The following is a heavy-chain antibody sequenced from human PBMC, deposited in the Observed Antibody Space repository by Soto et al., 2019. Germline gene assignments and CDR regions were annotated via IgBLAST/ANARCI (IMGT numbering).Heavy chain of an antibody. D-gene: IGHD3-22*01. V-gene: IGHV3-48*02. J-gene: IGHJ5*02. Sequence: EVQLVESGGGLVQPGGSLRLSCAASGFTFSSYSMNWVRQAPGKGLEWVSYISSSSSTIYYADSVKGRFTISRDNAKNSRYLQMNSLRDEDTAVYYCAREAIGLNGFDPWGQGTLVTVSS. CDR1: GFTFSSYS. CDR2: ISSSSSTI. CDR3: AREAIGLNGFDP.